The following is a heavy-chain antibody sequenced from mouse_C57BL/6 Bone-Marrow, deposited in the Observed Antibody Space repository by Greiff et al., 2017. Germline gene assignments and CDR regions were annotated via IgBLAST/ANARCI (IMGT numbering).Heavy chain of an antibody. CDR2: IYPGDGDT. V-gene: IGHV1-82*01. D-gene: IGHD1-1*01. J-gene: IGHJ4*01. Sequence: QVQLQQSGPELVKPGASVKISCKASGYAFSSSGMNWVKQRPGKGLEWIGRIYPGDGDTNYNGKFKGKATLTADKSSSTAYMQLSSLTSEDSAVYFCARCYGSSKYYYAMDYWGQGTSVTVSS. CDR3: ARCYGSSKYYYAMDY. CDR1: GYAFSSSG.